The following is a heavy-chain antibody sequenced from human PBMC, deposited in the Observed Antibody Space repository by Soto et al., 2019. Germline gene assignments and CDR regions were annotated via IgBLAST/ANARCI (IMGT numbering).Heavy chain of an antibody. J-gene: IGHJ6*02. Sequence: QVQLVESGGGVVQPGRSLRLSCAASGFTFSSYGMHWVRQAPGKGLEWVAVISYDGSNKYYADSVKGRFTISRDNSKNTLYLQMNSLRAEDTAVYYCASPWEDSGWYWRDYYYGMDVWGQGTTVTVSS. CDR1: GFTFSSYG. V-gene: IGHV3-30*03. D-gene: IGHD6-19*01. CDR3: ASPWEDSGWYWRDYYYGMDV. CDR2: ISYDGSNK.